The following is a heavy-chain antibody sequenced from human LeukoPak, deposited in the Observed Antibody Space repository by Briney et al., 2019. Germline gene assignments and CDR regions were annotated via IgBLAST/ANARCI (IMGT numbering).Heavy chain of an antibody. CDR2: TYYDSQWYR. Sequence: SQTLSLTCTISGDSVSSNKAAWNWIRQSPSRGLEWLGRTYYDSQWYRDYAVSVKSRMTVNPDTSKNRFSLHLNSVAPEDTAVYYCARNYYGSGSYYTLDSWGPGTLVTVSS. CDR3: ARNYYGSGSYYTLDS. J-gene: IGHJ4*02. V-gene: IGHV6-1*01. D-gene: IGHD3-10*01. CDR1: GDSVSSNKAA.